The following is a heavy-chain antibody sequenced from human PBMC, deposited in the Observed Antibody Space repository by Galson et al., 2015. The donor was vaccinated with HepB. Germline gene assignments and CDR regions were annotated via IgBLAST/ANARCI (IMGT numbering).Heavy chain of an antibody. D-gene: IGHD1-20*01. CDR3: ARGAITGGLRGYAMDV. V-gene: IGHV4-34*01. Sequence: FSGYYWTWIRQPPGRGLEWIGEIIPRVGTNYSPSLKSRVTISEDTSKSQFSLNLSSVTAADTAVYYCARGAITGGLRGYAMDVWGQGTTVTVSS. J-gene: IGHJ6*02. CDR1: FSGYY. CDR2: IIPRVGT.